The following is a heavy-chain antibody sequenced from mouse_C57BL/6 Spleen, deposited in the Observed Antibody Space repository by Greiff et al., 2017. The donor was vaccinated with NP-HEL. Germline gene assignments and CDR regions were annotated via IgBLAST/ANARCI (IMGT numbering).Heavy chain of an antibody. CDR1: GYTFPDYE. J-gene: IGHJ3*01. CDR2: FDPETGGT. CDR3: TRSNYGNFAWFAY. Sequence: VQLQQSGAELVRPGASVTLSCKASGYTFPDYEMHWVKQTPVHGLEWIGAFDPETGGTAYNQKFKGKAILTADKSSSTAYMELRSLTSEDSAVYYCTRSNYGNFAWFAYWGQGTLVTVSA. V-gene: IGHV1-15*01. D-gene: IGHD2-1*01.